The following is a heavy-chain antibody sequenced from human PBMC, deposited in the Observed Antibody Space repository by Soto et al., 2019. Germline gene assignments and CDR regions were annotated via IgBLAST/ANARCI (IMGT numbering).Heavy chain of an antibody. Sequence: EVQLVESGGDVVRPGGSLRLSCAASGFTFDDYGMSWVRQAPGKGLEWVSGLNWNGDSTGYADSVKGRCTISRDNAKNSLYLQMNSLRAEDTALYYCARGAIYCSGGRCYPVYWGQGTLVTVSS. CDR2: LNWNGDST. V-gene: IGHV3-20*04. J-gene: IGHJ4*02. CDR1: GFTFDDYG. D-gene: IGHD2-15*01. CDR3: ARGAIYCSGGRCYPVY.